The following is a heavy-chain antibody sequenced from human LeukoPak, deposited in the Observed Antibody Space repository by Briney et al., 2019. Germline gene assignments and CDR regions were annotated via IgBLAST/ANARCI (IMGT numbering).Heavy chain of an antibody. CDR3: ARRAYYDILTGSPQDKYFDY. J-gene: IGHJ4*01. CDR2: VNPSGGST. Sequence: ASVKVSCKASGYTFTSYYMHWVRQAPGQGLEWMGIVNPSGGSTSYAQKFQGRVTMTRDMSTSTVYMELSSLRSEDTAVYYCARRAYYDILTGSPQDKYFDYWGXGTLVTVSS. CDR1: GYTFTSYY. D-gene: IGHD3-9*01. V-gene: IGHV1-46*01.